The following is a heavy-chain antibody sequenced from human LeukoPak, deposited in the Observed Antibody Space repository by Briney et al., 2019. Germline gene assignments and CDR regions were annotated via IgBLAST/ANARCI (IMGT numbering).Heavy chain of an antibody. D-gene: IGHD3-10*01. V-gene: IGHV3-15*04. CDR3: TTYGSGRKFDY. Sequence: SGGSLRLSCAVSGFSFSDAWMSWVRQTPGKGLEWVGRIESKTDGGTTDYAALVKGRFTISRDDSTNTLYLQMNSLKSEDTAVYYCTTYGSGRKFDYWGQGILVTVSS. CDR2: IESKTDGGTT. CDR1: GFSFSDAW. J-gene: IGHJ4*02.